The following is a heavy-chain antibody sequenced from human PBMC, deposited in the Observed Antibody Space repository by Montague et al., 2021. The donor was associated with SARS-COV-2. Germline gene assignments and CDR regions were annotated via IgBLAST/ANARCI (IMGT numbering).Heavy chain of an antibody. D-gene: IGHD1-26*01. Sequence: SLRLPCAASGFALNSYWMTWVRQAPGKGLEWVANINRDGSVKHFVDSVEGRFTISRDNAKNSLYLLMNSLRLEDTAVYYCARDTTYNTGIYYDAFDVWGQGTMVTVSS. V-gene: IGHV3-7*03. CDR3: ARDTTYNTGIYYDAFDV. J-gene: IGHJ3*01. CDR2: INRDGSVK. CDR1: GFALNSYW.